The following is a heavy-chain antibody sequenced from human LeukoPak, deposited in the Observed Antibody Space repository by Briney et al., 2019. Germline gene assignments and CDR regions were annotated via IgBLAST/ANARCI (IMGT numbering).Heavy chain of an antibody. CDR1: GVSISSSNW. CDR3: ARFRGFFVVVPAAMPRDYYYGMDV. J-gene: IGHJ6*02. V-gene: IGHV4-4*02. CDR2: IYHSGST. Sequence: SETLSLTCAVSGVSISSSNWWSWVRQPPGKGLEWIGEIYHSGSTNYNPSLKSRVTISVDKSKNQFSLKLSSVTAADTAVYYCARFRGFFVVVPAAMPRDYYYGMDVWGQGTTVTVSS. D-gene: IGHD2-2*01.